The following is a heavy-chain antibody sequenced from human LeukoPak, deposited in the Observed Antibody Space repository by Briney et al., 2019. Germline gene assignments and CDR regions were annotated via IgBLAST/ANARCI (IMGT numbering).Heavy chain of an antibody. CDR2: INAGNGNT. CDR1: GYTFTSYA. D-gene: IGHD3-22*01. CDR3: AVYYDSSTGVAFDI. V-gene: IGHV1-3*01. J-gene: IGHJ3*02. Sequence: ASVKVSCKASGYTFTSYAMHWVRQAPGQRLEWMGWINAGNGNTKYSQKFQGRVTITRDTSASTAYMELSSLRSEDTAVYYCAVYYDSSTGVAFDIWGQGTMVTVSS.